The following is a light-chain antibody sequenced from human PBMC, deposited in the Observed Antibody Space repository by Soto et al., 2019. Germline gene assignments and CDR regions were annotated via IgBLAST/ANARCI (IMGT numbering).Light chain of an antibody. CDR3: QQYNSYWT. V-gene: IGKV1-5*03. CDR2: KAS. J-gene: IGKJ1*01. CDR1: QSISSW. Sequence: DIQMTQSPSTLSASVGDRVTITCRASQSISSWLAWYQQKPGRAPKLLIYKASSLESGVPSRFSGSGSGTEFTLTICSLQPDDFATYYCQQYNSYWTVGQGTKVDIK.